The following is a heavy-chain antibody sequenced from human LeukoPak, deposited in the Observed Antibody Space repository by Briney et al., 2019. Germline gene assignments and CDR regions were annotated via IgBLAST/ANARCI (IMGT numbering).Heavy chain of an antibody. CDR3: TRYFPSIYDY. CDR1: GFTFSGSA. V-gene: IGHV3-73*01. CDR2: IRSTANGYAT. Sequence: GGSLRLSCAASGFTFSGSALHWVRQASGKGLEWVGRIRSTANGYATAYAASVKGRFTISRDDSKNTAYLQMNSLKTEDTAVYYCTRYFPSIYDYWGQGTLVTVSS. D-gene: IGHD3-3*02. J-gene: IGHJ4*02.